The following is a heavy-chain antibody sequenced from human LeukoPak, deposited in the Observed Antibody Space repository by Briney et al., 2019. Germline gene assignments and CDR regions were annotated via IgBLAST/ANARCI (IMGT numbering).Heavy chain of an antibody. CDR3: AKDSRYSYAGNFDY. J-gene: IGHJ4*02. D-gene: IGHD5-18*01. CDR1: GFTFDDYA. CDR2: ISWNSGSI. Sequence: GGSLRLPCAASGFTFDDYAMHWVRQAPGKGLEWVSGISWNSGSIGYADSVKGRFTISRDNAKNSLYLQMNSLRAEDTALYYCAKDSRYSYAGNFDYWGQGTLVTVSS. V-gene: IGHV3-9*01.